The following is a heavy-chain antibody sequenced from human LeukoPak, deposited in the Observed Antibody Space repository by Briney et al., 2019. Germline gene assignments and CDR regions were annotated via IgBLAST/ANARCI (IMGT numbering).Heavy chain of an antibody. CDR2: IYYSGST. CDR1: GGSISSYY. CDR3: ARGFGSGSYFAY. Sequence: SETLSLTRTVSGGSISSYYWSWIRQPPGKGLEWIGYIYYSGSTNYNPSLKSRVTISVDTSKNQFSLKLSSVTAADTAVYYCARGFGSGSYFAYWGQGTLVTVSS. D-gene: IGHD3-10*01. V-gene: IGHV4-59*12. J-gene: IGHJ4*02.